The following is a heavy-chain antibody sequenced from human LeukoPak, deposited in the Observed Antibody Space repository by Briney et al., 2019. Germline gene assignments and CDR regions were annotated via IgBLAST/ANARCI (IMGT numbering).Heavy chain of an antibody. CDR2: MNPNSGNT. D-gene: IGHD6-19*01. CDR3: ARDRDSSGWWRRYYFDY. CDR1: GYTFTSYD. Sequence: ASVKVSCKASGYTFTSYDINWVRQATGQGLEWMGWMNPNSGNTGYAQKFQGRVTITRNTSISTAYMELSSLRSEDTAVYYCARDRDSSGWWRRYYFDYWGQGTLVTVSS. J-gene: IGHJ4*02. V-gene: IGHV1-8*03.